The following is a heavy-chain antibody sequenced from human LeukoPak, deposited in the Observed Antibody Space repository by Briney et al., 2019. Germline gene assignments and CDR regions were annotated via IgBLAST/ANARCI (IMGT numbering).Heavy chain of an antibody. CDR1: GFTFSSYA. Sequence: GGSLRLSCAASGFTFSSYAMSWVRQAPGKGLEWVSAISGSGGSTYYADSVKGRFTISRDNSKDTLYLQMNSLRAEDTAVYYCAEDLSSSYSFDHWGQGTLVTVAS. V-gene: IGHV3-23*01. CDR2: ISGSGGST. CDR3: AEDLSSSYSFDH. J-gene: IGHJ4*02. D-gene: IGHD6-6*01.